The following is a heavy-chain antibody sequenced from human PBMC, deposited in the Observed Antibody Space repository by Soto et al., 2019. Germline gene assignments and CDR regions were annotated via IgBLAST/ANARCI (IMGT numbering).Heavy chain of an antibody. D-gene: IGHD1-1*01. CDR3: ARGFTTGGTIEGFDY. CDR1: GATFSGSA. J-gene: IGHJ4*02. V-gene: IGHV1-69*01. Sequence: QVQLVQSGAEVKRPGSSVKVSCKASGATFSGSAFSWVRQAPGQGLEWMGGITPTLGTTNYAQHLQGRVTITADESTAHSFMELTSLTSADTAVYYCARGFTTGGTIEGFDYWGQGTLVTVSS. CDR2: ITPTLGTT.